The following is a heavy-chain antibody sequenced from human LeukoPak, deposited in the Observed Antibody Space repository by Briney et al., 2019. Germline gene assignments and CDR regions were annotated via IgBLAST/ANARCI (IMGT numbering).Heavy chain of an antibody. J-gene: IGHJ4*02. D-gene: IGHD2-2*02. CDR1: VGTFSSYA. V-gene: IGHV1-69*05. CDR2: IIPIFGTA. Sequence: GASVTVSFKASVGTFSSYAISWLRQATGQGLEWMVGIIPIFGTANYAQKFQGRVTITTDESTSTAYMELSSLRSEDTAVYYCARVSSGRGTSCYNELGCELGDWGQGTLVT. CDR3: ARVSSGRGTSCYNELGCELGD.